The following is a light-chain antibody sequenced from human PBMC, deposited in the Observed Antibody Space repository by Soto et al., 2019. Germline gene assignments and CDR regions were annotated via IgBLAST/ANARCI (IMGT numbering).Light chain of an antibody. V-gene: IGKV3-15*01. Sequence: EIVLTQSPATLSSFPGDRVTLSCRASQSLSSNLAWYQQKPGQAPRLLMFGAATRATGIPARFSGSGSGTEFTLTISSLQSEDFAVYYCQQYNNWLPITFGQGTRLEIK. CDR2: GAA. J-gene: IGKJ5*01. CDR3: QQYNNWLPIT. CDR1: QSLSSN.